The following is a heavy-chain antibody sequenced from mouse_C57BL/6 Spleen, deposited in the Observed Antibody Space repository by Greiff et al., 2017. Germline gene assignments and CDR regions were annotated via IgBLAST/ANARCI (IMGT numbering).Heavy chain of an antibody. D-gene: IGHD2-4*01. CDR3: ASFYDYDRGFAY. V-gene: IGHV5-12*01. Sequence: EVKLMESGGGLVQPGGSLKLSCAASGFTFSDYYMYWVRQTPEKRLEWVAYISNGGGSTYYPDTVKGRFTISRDNAKNTLYLQMSRLKSEDTAMYYCASFYDYDRGFAYWGQGTLVTVSA. CDR2: ISNGGGST. J-gene: IGHJ3*01. CDR1: GFTFSDYY.